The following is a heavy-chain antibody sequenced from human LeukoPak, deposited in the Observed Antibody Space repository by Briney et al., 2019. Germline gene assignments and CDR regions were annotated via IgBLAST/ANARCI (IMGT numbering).Heavy chain of an antibody. J-gene: IGHJ4*02. CDR3: ARVGIAAAGIDY. D-gene: IGHD6-13*01. CDR2: IYYSGST. Sequence: ETLSLTCTVSGGSISSSSYYWGWIRQPPGKGLEWIGSIYYSGSTYYNPSLKSRATISVDTSKNQFSLKLSSVTAADTAVYYCARVGIAAAGIDYWGQGTLVTVSS. V-gene: IGHV4-39*07. CDR1: GGSISSSSYY.